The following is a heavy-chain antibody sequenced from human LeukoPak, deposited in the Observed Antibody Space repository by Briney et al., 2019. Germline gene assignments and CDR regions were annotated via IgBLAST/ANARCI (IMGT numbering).Heavy chain of an antibody. Sequence: GGSLRLSCAASGFTFSSYGMHWVRQAPGKGLEWVAFIRYDGSNKYYADSVKGRFTISRDNSKNTLYLQMNSLRAEDTAVYYCAKDSQYYGSGSYPYYYYYMDVWGKGTTVTISS. J-gene: IGHJ6*03. CDR1: GFTFSSYG. CDR3: AKDSQYYGSGSYPYYYYYMDV. CDR2: IRYDGSNK. V-gene: IGHV3-30*02. D-gene: IGHD3-10*01.